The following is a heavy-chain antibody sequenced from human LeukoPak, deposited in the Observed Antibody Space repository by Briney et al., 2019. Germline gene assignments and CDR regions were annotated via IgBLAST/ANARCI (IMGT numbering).Heavy chain of an antibody. V-gene: IGHV3-64*04. CDR2: ISSNGGST. D-gene: IGHD6-13*01. CDR3: AKSLGPAAGTYGDY. Sequence: GGSLRLSCSASGFTFSSYAMHWVRQAPGKGLEYVSAISSNGGSTYYADSVKGRFTISRDNSKNTLYLQMNSLRAEDTAVYYCAKSLGPAAGTYGDYWGQGTLVTVSS. J-gene: IGHJ4*02. CDR1: GFTFSSYA.